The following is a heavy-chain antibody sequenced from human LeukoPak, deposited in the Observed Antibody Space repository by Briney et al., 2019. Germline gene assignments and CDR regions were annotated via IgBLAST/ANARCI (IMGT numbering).Heavy chain of an antibody. CDR1: GFTFSSYA. J-gene: IGHJ4*02. Sequence: GGSLRLSCAASGFTFSSYAMSWVRQAPGKGLEWVSAISGSGGSTYYADSVKGRFTISRDNSKNTLYLQMNSLRAEDTAVYYCAKLKYDSSGYTSTVYFDYWGQGTLVTVFS. D-gene: IGHD3-22*01. V-gene: IGHV3-23*01. CDR2: ISGSGGST. CDR3: AKLKYDSSGYTSTVYFDY.